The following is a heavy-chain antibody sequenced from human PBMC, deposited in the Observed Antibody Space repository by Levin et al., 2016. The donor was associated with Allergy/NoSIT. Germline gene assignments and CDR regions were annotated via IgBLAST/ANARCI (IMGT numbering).Heavy chain of an antibody. D-gene: IGHD6-19*01. J-gene: IGHJ6*03. CDR3: AREIVLREQWLGGSYYYYMDV. CDR2: ISAYNGNT. V-gene: IGHV1-18*01. Sequence: WVRQAPGQGLEWMGWISAYNGNTNYAQKLQGRVTMTTDTSTSTAYMELRSLRSDDTAVYYCAREIVLREQWLGGSYYYYMDVWGKGTTVTVSS.